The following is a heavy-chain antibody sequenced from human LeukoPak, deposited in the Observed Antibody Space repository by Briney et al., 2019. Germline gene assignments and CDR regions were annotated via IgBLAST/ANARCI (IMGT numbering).Heavy chain of an antibody. D-gene: IGHD3-10*01. CDR3: AKDRGSGSYYAYDAFDI. J-gene: IGHJ3*02. Sequence: HPGRSLRLSCAASGFTFDDYAMHWVRQAPGKGLEWVSGISWNSGSIVYADSVKGRFTISRDNAKNSLYVQMNSLRAEDMALYYCAKDRGSGSYYAYDAFDIWGQGTMVTVSS. CDR1: GFTFDDYA. V-gene: IGHV3-9*03. CDR2: ISWNSGSI.